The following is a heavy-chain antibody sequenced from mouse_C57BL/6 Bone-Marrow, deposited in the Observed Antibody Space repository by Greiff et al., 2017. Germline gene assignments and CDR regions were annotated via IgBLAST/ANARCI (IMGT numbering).Heavy chain of an antibody. D-gene: IGHD1-1*01. CDR1: GYTFTSYG. CDR2: IYPRSGNT. J-gene: IGHJ2*01. Sequence: QVQLQQSGAELARPGASVKLSCKASGYTFTSYGISWVKQRTGQGLEWIGEIYPRSGNTYYNAKFTGKATLTADKSSSTAYMELRRLTSEDSAVYFCARNREGYITTVVADYWGQGTTLTVSS. V-gene: IGHV1-81*01. CDR3: ARNREGYITTVVADY.